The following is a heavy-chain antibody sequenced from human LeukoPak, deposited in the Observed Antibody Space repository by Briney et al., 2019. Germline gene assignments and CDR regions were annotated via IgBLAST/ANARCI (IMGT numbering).Heavy chain of an antibody. J-gene: IGHJ4*02. Sequence: GGSLRLSCATSGFTFNSYEIKWVRQAPGKGLEWVSYISSGGSTIYYADSVKGRFTISRDNAKNSVYLQMNSLRVEDTAVYYCARDLGYSYGYYDCWGQGTLVTVSS. D-gene: IGHD5-18*01. CDR3: ARDLGYSYGYYDC. CDR2: ISSGGSTI. V-gene: IGHV3-48*03. CDR1: GFTFNSYE.